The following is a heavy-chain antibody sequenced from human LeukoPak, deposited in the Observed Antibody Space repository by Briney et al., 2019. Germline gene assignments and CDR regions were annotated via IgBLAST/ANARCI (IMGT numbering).Heavy chain of an antibody. Sequence: GGSLRLSCAASGFTFSSYSMNWVRQAPGKGLEWVSSISSSSSYIYYADSVKGRFIISRDNAKNSLYLQMNSLRAEDTAVYYCARKRRNIVATNLDYWDQGTLVTVSS. CDR3: ARKRRNIVATNLDY. CDR1: GFTFSSYS. CDR2: ISSSSSYI. D-gene: IGHD5-12*01. V-gene: IGHV3-21*01. J-gene: IGHJ4*02.